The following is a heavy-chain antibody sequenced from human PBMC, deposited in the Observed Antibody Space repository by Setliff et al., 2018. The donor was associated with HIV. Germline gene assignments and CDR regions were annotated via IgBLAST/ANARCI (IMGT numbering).Heavy chain of an antibody. CDR2: IYFTGSS. CDR3: ARVQMAYAAFDV. Sequence: SETLSLTCTVSGGSISTYHWSWIRQPPGKGLEWIGSIYFTGSSDNNPSLKSRITLSVDTSKHQFPLKLSSVTAADTAVYYCARVQMAYAAFDVWGQGTMVTVSS. V-gene: IGHV4-59*01. J-gene: IGHJ3*01. CDR1: GGSISTYH. D-gene: IGHD4-17*01.